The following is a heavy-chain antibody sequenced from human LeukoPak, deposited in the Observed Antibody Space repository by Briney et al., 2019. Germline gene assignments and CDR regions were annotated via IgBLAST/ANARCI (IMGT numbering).Heavy chain of an antibody. CDR1: GFTFSSYA. CDR3: ARKFLGSRGYYFDY. CDR2: IYSGGST. V-gene: IGHV3-53*01. J-gene: IGHJ4*02. D-gene: IGHD3-10*01. Sequence: GGSLRLSCAASGFTFSSYAMSWVRQAPGQGLEWVSVIYSGGSTYYADSVKGRFTISRDISKNTVYLQMNSLRAEDTAVYYCARKFLGSRGYYFDYWGQGTLVTVSS.